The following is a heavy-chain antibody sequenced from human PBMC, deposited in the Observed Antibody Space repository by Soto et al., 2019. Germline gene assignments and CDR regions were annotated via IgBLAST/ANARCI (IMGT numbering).Heavy chain of an antibody. CDR2: ISSSSNFK. D-gene: IGHD3-10*01. CDR1: GFALSSYA. V-gene: IGHV3-21*01. Sequence: VQLVESGGGLVKPGESLRLSCTVSGFALSSYAMTWVRQAPGKGLEWLASISSSSNFKYYGDSVKGRFIISRDNAKNSLYLQMNSLRVEDTAMYFCTTEEFEVDYWGRGTLVTVSS. J-gene: IGHJ4*02. CDR3: TTEEFEVDY.